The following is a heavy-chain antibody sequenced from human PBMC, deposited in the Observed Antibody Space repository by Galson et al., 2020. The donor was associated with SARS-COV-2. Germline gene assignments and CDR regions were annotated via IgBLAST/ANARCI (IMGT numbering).Heavy chain of an antibody. CDR3: ARVRRNVVRGVITTYLYYGMDV. V-gene: IGHV4-59*01. CDR1: GGSISGFY. J-gene: IGHJ6*02. D-gene: IGHD3-10*02. CDR2: IYYSGST. Sequence: SETLSLTCTVPGGSISGFYWSWIRQSPGKGLEWLGYIYYSGSTNYNPSLKSRVTISVDTSKSQFSLKLRSVTAADTAVYYCARVRRNVVRGVITTYLYYGMDVWGQGTTVTVSS.